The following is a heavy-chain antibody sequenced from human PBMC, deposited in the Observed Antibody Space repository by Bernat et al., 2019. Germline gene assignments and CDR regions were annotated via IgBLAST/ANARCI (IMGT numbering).Heavy chain of an antibody. CDR3: AKAAYHDAFDI. Sequence: GESGGGLVQPGRSLRLSCAASGLTFDDYAMHWVRQAPGKGLEWVSGISWNSGSIGYADSVKGRFTISRDNAKNSLYLQMNSLRAEDTALYYCAKAAYHDAFDIWGQGTMVTVSS. CDR1: GLTFDDYA. J-gene: IGHJ3*02. V-gene: IGHV3-9*01. D-gene: IGHD2-2*01. CDR2: ISWNSGSI.